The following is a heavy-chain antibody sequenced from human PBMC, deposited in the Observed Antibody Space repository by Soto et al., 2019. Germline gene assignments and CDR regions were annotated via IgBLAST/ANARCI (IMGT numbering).Heavy chain of an antibody. CDR1: GYTFTSYG. CDR3: ARVYGGNSNYYYYGMDV. V-gene: IGHV1-18*04. CDR2: ISAYNGNT. J-gene: IGHJ6*02. D-gene: IGHD2-21*02. Sequence: ASVKVSCKASGYTFTSYGISWVRQAPGQGLEWMGWISAYNGNTNYAQKLQGRVTMTTDTSTSTAYMELRSLRSDDTAVYYCARVYGGNSNYYYYGMDVWGQGTTVTVSS.